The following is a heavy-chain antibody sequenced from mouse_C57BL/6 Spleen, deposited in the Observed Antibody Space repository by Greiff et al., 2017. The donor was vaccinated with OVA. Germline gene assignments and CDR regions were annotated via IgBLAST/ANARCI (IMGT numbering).Heavy chain of an antibody. CDR2: INPSNGGT. V-gene: IGHV1-53*01. J-gene: IGHJ3*01. CDR1: GYTFTSYW. D-gene: IGHD4-1*01. CDR3: ARLNWDWFAY. Sequence: QVQLQQSGTELVKPGASVTLSCKASGYTFTSYWMHWVKQRPGQGLEWIGNINPSNGGTNYNEKFKSKATLTVDKSSSTAYMQLSSLTSDASAVYYCARLNWDWFAYWGQGTLVTVSA.